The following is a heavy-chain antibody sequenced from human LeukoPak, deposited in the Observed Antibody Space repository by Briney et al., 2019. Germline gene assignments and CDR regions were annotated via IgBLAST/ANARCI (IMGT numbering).Heavy chain of an antibody. J-gene: IGHJ6*02. CDR3: ARDNYGMDV. V-gene: IGHV3-30-3*01. CDR2: ISYDGSNK. CDR1: GLTFNTYA. Sequence: TGGSFRLSRAASGLTFNTYAIHWAGQAPAKGLDWVAVISYDGSNKYYADSVKGRFTISRDDSKNTLYLQMNSLRGEDTAVYYCARDNYGMDVWGQGTTVTVSS.